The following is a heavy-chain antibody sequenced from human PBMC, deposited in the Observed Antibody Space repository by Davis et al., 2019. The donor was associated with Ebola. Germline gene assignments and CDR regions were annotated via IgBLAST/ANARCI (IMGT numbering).Heavy chain of an antibody. J-gene: IGHJ6*04. V-gene: IGHV1-46*01. Sequence: ASVKVSCKASGYTFTSYYMHWVRQAPGQGLEWMGIINPSGGSTNYAQKLQGRVTMTTDTSTSTAYMELRSLRSDDTAVYYCARDTVTPLYYYGMDVWGKGTTVTVSS. CDR3: ARDTVTPLYYYGMDV. CDR2: INPSGGST. D-gene: IGHD4-17*01. CDR1: GYTFTSYY.